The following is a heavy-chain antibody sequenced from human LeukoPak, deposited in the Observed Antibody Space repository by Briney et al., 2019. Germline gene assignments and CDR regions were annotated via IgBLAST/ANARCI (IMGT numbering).Heavy chain of an antibody. Sequence: GGSLRLSCSASGFTLSNYAMSWVRQAPGKGLEWVSAISNSGGSTYYADSVRGRFTISRDNSKNTLYLQMNSLRAEDTAVYYCASRNYYDSSGYYLYYFDYWGQGTLVTVSS. CDR1: GFTLSNYA. D-gene: IGHD3-22*01. CDR3: ASRNYYDSSGYYLYYFDY. V-gene: IGHV3-23*01. J-gene: IGHJ4*02. CDR2: ISNSGGST.